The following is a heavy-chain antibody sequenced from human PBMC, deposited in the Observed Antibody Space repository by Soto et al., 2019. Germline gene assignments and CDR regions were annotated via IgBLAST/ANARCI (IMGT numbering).Heavy chain of an antibody. V-gene: IGHV3-53*01. CDR3: AGRLTTAASLDY. CDR1: GFTFSPYY. D-gene: IGHD3-16*01. Sequence: PGGSLRLSCAASGFTFSPYYMSWVRQAAGKGLELVSFVHGGGSTSYADSVKGRFTISRDNSKNTLYLQMDSLRAEDTAIYYCAGRLTTAASLDYWGRGTLVTVSS. CDR2: VHGGGST. J-gene: IGHJ4*02.